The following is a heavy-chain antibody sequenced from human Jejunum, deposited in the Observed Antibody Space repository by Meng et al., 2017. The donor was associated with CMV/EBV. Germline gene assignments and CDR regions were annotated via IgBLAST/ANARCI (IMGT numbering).Heavy chain of an antibody. D-gene: IGHD6-25*01. CDR3: ARKGPAALFDY. CDR1: CGSLTIDNYY. V-gene: IGHV4-39*01. CDR2: IYSTGRT. Sequence: CTVSCGSLTIDNYYWAWVSQPPGKGLEWIGSIYSTGRTYYNPSLRSRLTLSVDTSENQFSLSLTSVTGADTAVYFCARKGPAALFDYWGQGALVTVSS. J-gene: IGHJ4*02.